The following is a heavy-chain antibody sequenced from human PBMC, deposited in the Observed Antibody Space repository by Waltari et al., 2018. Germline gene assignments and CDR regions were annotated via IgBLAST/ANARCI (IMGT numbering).Heavy chain of an antibody. Sequence: QVQLVQSGPEVKNPGASVKVSCKASGYPFINYGISWVRQAPGQGFQYMGWINPSNGQKDYKQQFQGRLTMTTDTSTTTAYMELTGLRSDDMAIYYCSRVGLYSTSWNGRASDHWGQGTRVIVSS. D-gene: IGHD2-2*01. J-gene: IGHJ4*02. CDR3: SRVGLYSTSWNGRASDH. CDR2: INPSNGQK. V-gene: IGHV1-18*03. CDR1: GYPFINYG.